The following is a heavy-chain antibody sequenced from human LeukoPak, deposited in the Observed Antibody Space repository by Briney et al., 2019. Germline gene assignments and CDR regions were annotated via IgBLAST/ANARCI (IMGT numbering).Heavy chain of an antibody. CDR3: ARIIAAAGVYYFDY. V-gene: IGHV4-31*03. Sequence: SETLSLTCTVSGGSISSGGYYWSWIRQHPGKGLEWIGYIYYSGSTYYNPSLKSRVTISVDTSKNQFSLKPSSVTAADTAVYYCARIIAAAGVYYFDYWGQGTLVTVSS. CDR2: IYYSGST. D-gene: IGHD6-13*01. CDR1: GGSISSGGYY. J-gene: IGHJ4*02.